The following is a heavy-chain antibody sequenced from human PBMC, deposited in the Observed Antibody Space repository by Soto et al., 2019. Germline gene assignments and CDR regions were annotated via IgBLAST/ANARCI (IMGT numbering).Heavy chain of an antibody. CDR2: IYYSGST. D-gene: IGHD4-17*01. CDR3: ARRNDYGDHEFGMDV. Sequence: SETLSLTCTVSGGSISSSSYYWGWIRQPPGKGLEWIGSIYYSGSTYYNPSLKSRVTISVDTSKNQFSLKLSSVTAADTAVSYCARRNDYGDHEFGMDVWGQVTRVTVSS. CDR1: GGSISSSSYY. V-gene: IGHV4-39*01. J-gene: IGHJ6*02.